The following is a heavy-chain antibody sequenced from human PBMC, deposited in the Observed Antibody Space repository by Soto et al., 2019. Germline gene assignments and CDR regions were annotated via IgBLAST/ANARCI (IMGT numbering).Heavy chain of an antibody. Sequence: GGSLRLSCAASGFTFSSYSMNWVRQAPRKGLEWVSYISSSSSTIYYADSVKGRFTISRDNAKNSLYLQMNSLRAEDTAVYYCLTVTALAFGYWGQGSLVTVSS. V-gene: IGHV3-48*01. CDR2: ISSSSSTI. CDR1: GFTFSSYS. D-gene: IGHD2-21*02. J-gene: IGHJ4*02. CDR3: LTVTALAFGY.